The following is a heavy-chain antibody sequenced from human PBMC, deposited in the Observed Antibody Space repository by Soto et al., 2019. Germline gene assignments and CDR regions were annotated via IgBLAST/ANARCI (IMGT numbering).Heavy chain of an antibody. CDR3: AARGCQVNDYY. CDR2: IDPSNGNT. Sequence: QVQLLQSGGEVRKPGASVKVSCKASGYTFSKYGISWVRQARGQGLEWMAWIDPSNGNTNYAQKFQGRVTLTTDTSTTTGHMVLSRATSSRSTAYFSAARGCQVNDYY. J-gene: IGHJ6*01. D-gene: IGHD2-15*01. CDR1: GYTFSKYG. V-gene: IGHV1-18*01.